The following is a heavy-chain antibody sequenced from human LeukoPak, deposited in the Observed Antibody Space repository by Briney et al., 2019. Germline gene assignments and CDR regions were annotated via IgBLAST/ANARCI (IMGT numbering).Heavy chain of an antibody. J-gene: IGHJ5*02. CDR1: GFTVTSNP. V-gene: IGHV3-30*04. D-gene: IGHD6-19*01. CDR3: ARERGSSGRAGWFDP. Sequence: GGSLRLSCAASGFTVTSNPMHWVRQTPGKGLEWVALISNDGSNQQYSDSVSGRFTISRDTSKNTVYLQMNSLRGGDTAVYYCARERGSSGRAGWFDPWGQGTLVTVSS. CDR2: ISNDGSNQ.